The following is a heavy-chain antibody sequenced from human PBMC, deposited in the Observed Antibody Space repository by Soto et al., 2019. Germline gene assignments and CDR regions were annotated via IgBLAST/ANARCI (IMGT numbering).Heavy chain of an antibody. D-gene: IGHD3-22*01. CDR2: ISSSSSYT. CDR1: GFTFSDYY. V-gene: IGHV3-11*06. Sequence: GGSLRLSCAASGFTFSDYYMSWIRQAPGKGLEWVSYISSSSSYTNYADSVKGRFTISRDNAKNSLYLQMNSLRAEDTAVYYCATAYDSSGKELYYYYYYGMDVWGQGTTVTVSS. J-gene: IGHJ6*02. CDR3: ATAYDSSGKELYYYYYYGMDV.